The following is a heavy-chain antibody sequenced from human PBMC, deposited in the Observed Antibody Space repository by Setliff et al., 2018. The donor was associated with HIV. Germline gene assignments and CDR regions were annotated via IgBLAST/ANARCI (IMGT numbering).Heavy chain of an antibody. CDR3: ARELRRFDTSDTAPHNWFDP. CDR1: GDSINSGGYH. CDR2: LSYIGYT. D-gene: IGHD3-22*01. J-gene: IGHJ5*02. V-gene: IGHV4-31*03. Sequence: SETLSLTCSVSGDSINSGGYHWTWIRQHPGKGLEWIGYLSYIGYTYYNPALKSRLTISLYTSKNHFSLKLSSVTAADTAVYYCARELRRFDTSDTAPHNWFDPWGQGTLVTVSS.